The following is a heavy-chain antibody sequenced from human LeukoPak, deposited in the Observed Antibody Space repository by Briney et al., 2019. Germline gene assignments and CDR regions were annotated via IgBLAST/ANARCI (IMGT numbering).Heavy chain of an antibody. CDR3: ASGPYYIAVAGVWTWPVLDH. J-gene: IGHJ4*02. D-gene: IGHD6-19*01. CDR2: MNPNSGNT. CDR1: GYTFTSYD. V-gene: IGHV1-8*01. Sequence: PRASVKVSCKASGYTFTSYDINWVRQATRQGLEWMGWMNPNSGNTDYAQKFQGRVTMTRNTSISTAYMELSSLRSEDTAVYYCASGPYYIAVAGVWTWPVLDHWGQGTLVTVSS.